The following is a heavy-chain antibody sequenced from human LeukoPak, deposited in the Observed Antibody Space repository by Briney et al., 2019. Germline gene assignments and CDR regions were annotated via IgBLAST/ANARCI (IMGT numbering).Heavy chain of an antibody. V-gene: IGHV4-39*01. D-gene: IGHD4-17*01. J-gene: IGHJ6*02. CDR1: GGSISSSSYY. CDR3: ARGYGYEGYGDYGMDV. CDR2: IYYRGST. Sequence: SETLSLTCTVSGGSISSSSYYGGWIRQPPGKGLEWIGSIYYRGSTYYHPTLRSRVTISVDTSKNQFSLRLSSVTAADTAVYYCARGYGYEGYGDYGMDVWGQGTTVTVSS.